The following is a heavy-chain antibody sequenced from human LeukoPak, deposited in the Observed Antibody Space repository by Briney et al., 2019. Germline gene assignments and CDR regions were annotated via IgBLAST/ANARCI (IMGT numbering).Heavy chain of an antibody. CDR2: ISYDGSNK. V-gene: IGHV3-30*18. J-gene: IGHJ4*02. CDR3: AKSSGCDY. CDR1: GFTFSSYG. Sequence: GRSLRLSCAASGFTFSSYGMHWVRQAPGKGLEWVAVISYDGSNKYYADSVKGRFTISRDNSKNTLYLQMNSLRAEDTAVYYCAKSSGCDYWGQGTLSPSPQ. D-gene: IGHD6-19*01.